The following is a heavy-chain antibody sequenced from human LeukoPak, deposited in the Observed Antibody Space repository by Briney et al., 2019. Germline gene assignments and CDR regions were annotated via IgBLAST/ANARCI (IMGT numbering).Heavy chain of an antibody. Sequence: GGSLRLSCAASGFTFSDYNMNWVRQAPGKGLEWVSSISSSSTYIYYADSVKGRFTISRDNAKNSLYLQMNSLRAEDTAVYYCARGRWYCSGGSCFTDAFDIWGQGTVVTVSS. CDR1: GFTFSDYN. CDR3: ARGRWYCSGGSCFTDAFDI. D-gene: IGHD2-15*01. V-gene: IGHV3-21*01. J-gene: IGHJ3*02. CDR2: ISSSSTYI.